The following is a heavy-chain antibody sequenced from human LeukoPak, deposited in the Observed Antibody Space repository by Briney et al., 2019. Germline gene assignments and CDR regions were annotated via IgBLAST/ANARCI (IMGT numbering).Heavy chain of an antibody. CDR2: INHSGST. V-gene: IGHV4-34*01. J-gene: IGHJ4*02. D-gene: IGHD3-22*01. CDR3: ARQYSSGYYYFDY. Sequence: PSETLSLTCAVYGGSFSGYYWSWIRQPPGKGLEWIGEINHSGSTNYNPSLKSRVTISADTSKNQFSLKLSSVTAADTAVYYCARQYSSGYYYFDYWGQRTLVTVSS. CDR1: GGSFSGYY.